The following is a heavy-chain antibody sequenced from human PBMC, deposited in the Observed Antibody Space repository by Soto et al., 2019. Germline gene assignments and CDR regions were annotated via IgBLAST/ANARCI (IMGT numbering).Heavy chain of an antibody. D-gene: IGHD2-2*01. Sequence: QVQLVQSGAEVKKPGSSVKVSCKASGGTFRTYTVIWVRQAPGQGLEWMGRILPMVDITNSAQSFQGRLTMPAEKSTSTVYLELSSLRFEDTALYYCTLGSWSAETFDIWGRGTMVTVSS. V-gene: IGHV1-69*02. CDR1: GGTFRTYT. J-gene: IGHJ3*02. CDR2: ILPMVDIT. CDR3: TLGSWSAETFDI.